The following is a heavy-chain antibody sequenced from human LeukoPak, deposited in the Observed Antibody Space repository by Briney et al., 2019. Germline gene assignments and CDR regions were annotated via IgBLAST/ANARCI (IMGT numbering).Heavy chain of an antibody. CDR3: AGNYGPYYFDY. D-gene: IGHD3-10*01. Sequence: PGRSLRLSCAASGFTFSNYGMHWVRQAPGKGLEWAAVIWYDGSNKYYADSVKGRFTISRDNSKNTLYLQMNSLRAEDTAVYYCAGNYGPYYFDYWGQGTLVTVSS. CDR1: GFTFSNYG. V-gene: IGHV3-33*01. CDR2: IWYDGSNK. J-gene: IGHJ4*02.